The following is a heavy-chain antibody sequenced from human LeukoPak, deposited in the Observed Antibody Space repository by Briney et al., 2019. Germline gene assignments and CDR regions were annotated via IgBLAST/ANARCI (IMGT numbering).Heavy chain of an antibody. D-gene: IGHD1-20*01. CDR1: GYTFTSYG. Sequence: GASVKVSCKASGYTFTSYGISWVRQAPGQGLEWMGWISAYNAYTNYAQKLQGRVTMTTDTSTSTAYMELRSLRSDDTAVYYCARAGGITGENWFDPWGQGTLVTVSS. CDR2: ISAYNAYT. J-gene: IGHJ5*02. V-gene: IGHV1-18*01. CDR3: ARAGGITGENWFDP.